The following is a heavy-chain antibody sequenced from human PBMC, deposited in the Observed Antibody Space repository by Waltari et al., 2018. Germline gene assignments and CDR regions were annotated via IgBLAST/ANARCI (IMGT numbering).Heavy chain of an antibody. D-gene: IGHD6-6*01. CDR1: GFTFSSSG. J-gene: IGHJ4*02. Sequence: QVQLVESGGGVVQPGRALRLSCAASGFTFSSSGMHWARQVPGKGLEWVSVIWYDGSNKYYADSVKGRFTISRDNSKNTLYLQMNSLRAEDTAVYYCARDKRQLAFDYWGQGTLVTVSS. V-gene: IGHV3-33*01. CDR2: IWYDGSNK. CDR3: ARDKRQLAFDY.